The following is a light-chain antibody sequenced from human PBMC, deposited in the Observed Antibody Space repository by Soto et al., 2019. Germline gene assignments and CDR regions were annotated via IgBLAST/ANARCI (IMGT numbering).Light chain of an antibody. J-gene: IGKJ4*01. Sequence: EIVLTQSPGTLSLSPGERATLSCRASQSVSKNFLAWYQQKPGQAPRLLISGASNRATGIPDRFSGSGSGTDFALTIDRLEPEDLAVYFCQQYGCSPPTFGGGTNVAIK. V-gene: IGKV3-20*01. CDR1: QSVSKNF. CDR2: GAS. CDR3: QQYGCSPPT.